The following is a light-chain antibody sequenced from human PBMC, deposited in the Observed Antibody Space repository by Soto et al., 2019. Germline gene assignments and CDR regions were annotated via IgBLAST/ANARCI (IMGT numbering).Light chain of an antibody. Sequence: QSVLTQPPSASGTPGQRVTISCSGSRSNIGSNTVNWYQQLPGTAPKLLIYSNNQRPSGVPDRFSGSKSGTSASLAISGLQSDDEADYYCAAWDDSLNGVVFGGGTNLTVL. CDR3: AAWDDSLNGVV. CDR2: SNN. CDR1: RSNIGSNT. J-gene: IGLJ2*01. V-gene: IGLV1-44*01.